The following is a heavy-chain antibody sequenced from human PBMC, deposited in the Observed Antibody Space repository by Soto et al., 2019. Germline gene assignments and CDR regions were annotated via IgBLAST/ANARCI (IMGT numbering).Heavy chain of an antibody. Sequence: SETLSLTCTVSGGSISSSSYCWGWIRQPPGKGLEWIGSIYYSGSTYYNPSLKSRVTISVDTSKNQFSLKLSSVTAADTAVYYCARGYYDFWSGYWNWFDPWGQGTLVTVSS. V-gene: IGHV4-39*01. J-gene: IGHJ5*02. CDR3: ARGYYDFWSGYWNWFDP. CDR2: IYYSGST. CDR1: GGSISSSSYC. D-gene: IGHD3-3*01.